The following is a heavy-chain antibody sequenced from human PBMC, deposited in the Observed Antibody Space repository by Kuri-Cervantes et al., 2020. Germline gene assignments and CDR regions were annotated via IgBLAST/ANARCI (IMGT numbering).Heavy chain of an antibody. J-gene: IGHJ4*02. V-gene: IGHV3-21*01. CDR1: GFTFSSYA. Sequence: GGSLRLSCAASGFTFSSYAMSGVRQAPGKGLEWVSSISSGISSIYFADSVKGRFTVSRDNAQNSLYLQMNCLRAEDTAVYYCALPYYDFWSGYYSKTDYWGQGTLVTVSS. D-gene: IGHD3-3*01. CDR3: ALPYYDFWSGYYSKTDY. CDR2: ISSGISSI.